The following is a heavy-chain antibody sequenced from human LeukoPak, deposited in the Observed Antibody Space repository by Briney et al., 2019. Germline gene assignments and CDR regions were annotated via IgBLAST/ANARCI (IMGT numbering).Heavy chain of an antibody. CDR3: ARGGSSWLNWFDP. CDR2: INPNSGGT. J-gene: IGHJ5*02. CDR1: GYTFNGYY. V-gene: IGHV1-2*02. Sequence: ASVKVSCKASGYTFNGYYMHWVLQAPGQGLERMGWINPNSGGTNYAQKFQGRVTMTRDTSISTAYMELSRLRSDDTAVYYCARGGSSWLNWFDPWGQGTLVTVPS. D-gene: IGHD6-13*01.